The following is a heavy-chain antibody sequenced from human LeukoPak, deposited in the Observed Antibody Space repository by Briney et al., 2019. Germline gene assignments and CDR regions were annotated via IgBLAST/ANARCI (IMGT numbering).Heavy chain of an antibody. J-gene: IGHJ4*02. Sequence: GASVKVSCKASGYTFSSYDINWVRQATGQGLEWMGWMNPNSGNTGYAQKFQGRVTMTRSTSISTAYMELSSLRFEDTAVYYCTGSVRNGHIDYWGQGSLVTVSS. CDR1: GYTFSSYD. V-gene: IGHV1-8*01. D-gene: IGHD2-21*01. CDR3: TGSVRNGHIDY. CDR2: MNPNSGNT.